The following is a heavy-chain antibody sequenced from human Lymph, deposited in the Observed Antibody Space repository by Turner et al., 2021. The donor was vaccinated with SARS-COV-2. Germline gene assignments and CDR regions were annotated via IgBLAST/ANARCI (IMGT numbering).Heavy chain of an antibody. Sequence: QVQLVQSGAEVKKPGASVKVSCKASGYTCTSYDINWVRQATGQGLEGMGWMNPKGGNTGYAQKFQGRVTMTRNISISTAYMELSTLRSEDTAVYYCARGRYSGGGMDVWGQGTTVTVSS. CDR1: GYTCTSYD. J-gene: IGHJ6*02. V-gene: IGHV1-8*01. CDR3: ARGRYSGGGMDV. CDR2: MNPKGGNT. D-gene: IGHD1-26*01.